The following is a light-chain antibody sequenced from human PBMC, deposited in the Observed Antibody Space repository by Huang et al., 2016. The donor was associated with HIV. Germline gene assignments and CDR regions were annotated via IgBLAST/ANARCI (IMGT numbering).Light chain of an antibody. J-gene: IGKJ1*01. CDR1: QSIDRY. CDR3: QQTYDTPQT. CDR2: AAS. Sequence: DIQMTQSPSSLSASVGDRVTITCRASQSIDRYLNWYQQRPGKAPKLLIYAASTLQSGVPSTFSGSGSGTEFTLSISSLQPQDFATYDCQQTYDTPQTFGQGTKVEVK. V-gene: IGKV1-39*01.